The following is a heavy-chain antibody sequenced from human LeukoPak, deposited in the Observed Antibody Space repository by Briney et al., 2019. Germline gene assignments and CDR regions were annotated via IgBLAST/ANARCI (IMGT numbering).Heavy chain of an antibody. Sequence: GASVKVSCKASGGTFSSYAISWVRQAPGQGLEWMGGIIPIFGTANYAQKFQGRVTITADESTSTAYMELSSLRSEDTAVYYCARGLTDYFDAFDIWGQGTTVTVSP. J-gene: IGHJ3*02. CDR2: IIPIFGTA. CDR3: ARGLTDYFDAFDI. V-gene: IGHV1-69*01. CDR1: GGTFSSYA. D-gene: IGHD3-10*01.